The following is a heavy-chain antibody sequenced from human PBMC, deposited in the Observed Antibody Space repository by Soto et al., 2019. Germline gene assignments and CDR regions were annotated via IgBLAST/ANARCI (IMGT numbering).Heavy chain of an antibody. CDR2: INHSGST. CDR1: GGSFSGYY. Sequence: QVQLQQWGAGLLKPSETLCLTCAVYGGSFSGYYWSWIRQPPGKGLEWIGEINHSGSTNYNPSLKSRVTISVDTSKNQFSLKLSSVTAADTAVYYCAGGGSGWYHHFDYWGQGTLVTVSS. D-gene: IGHD6-19*01. CDR3: AGGGSGWYHHFDY. V-gene: IGHV4-34*01. J-gene: IGHJ4*02.